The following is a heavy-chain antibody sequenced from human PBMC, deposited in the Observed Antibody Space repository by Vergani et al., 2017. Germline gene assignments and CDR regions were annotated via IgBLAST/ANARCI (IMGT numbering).Heavy chain of an antibody. D-gene: IGHD2-15*01. Sequence: EVQLVESGGGLVQPGGSLRLSCAASGFTFSSYWMHWVRQAPGKGLEWVANIKQDGSEKYYVDSVKGRFTISRDNAKNSLYLQMNSLRAEDTAVYYCARAGKCSGGSCRDYWGQGTLVTVSS. CDR3: ARAGKCSGGSCRDY. CDR1: GFTFSSYW. V-gene: IGHV3-7*01. CDR2: IKQDGSEK. J-gene: IGHJ4*02.